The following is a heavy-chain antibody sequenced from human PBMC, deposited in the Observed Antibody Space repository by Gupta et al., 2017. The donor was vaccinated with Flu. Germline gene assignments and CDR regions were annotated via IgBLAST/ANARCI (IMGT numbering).Heavy chain of an antibody. V-gene: IGHV3-30*18. D-gene: IGHD1-26*01. CDR2: ISYDGSNK. Sequence: QVQLVESGGGVVQPGRSLRLSCEASGFTFSSYGMHWLRQAPGKGLEWVAVISYDGSNKYYADSVKGRFTISRDNSKNTLYLRMNSLRAEDTAVYYCAKGMVGAIFPPGAFDIWGQGTMVTVSS. CDR3: AKGMVGAIFPPGAFDI. J-gene: IGHJ3*02. CDR1: GFTFSSYG.